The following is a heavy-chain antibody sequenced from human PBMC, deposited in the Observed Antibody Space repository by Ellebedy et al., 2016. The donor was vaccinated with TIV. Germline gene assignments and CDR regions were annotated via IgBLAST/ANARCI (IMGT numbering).Heavy chain of an antibody. Sequence: GESLKISCEASGLLFRKYSMNCVRQAPGKAPEWVSYIGSGGSIMYYADSVKRRFTVSRDNAKNSLYLQMSSLRTEDTAVYYCASLGYYYDSNGHPQYDFDIWGQGTMVTVSS. CDR3: ASLGYYYDSNGHPQYDFDI. D-gene: IGHD3-22*01. CDR1: GLLFRKYS. CDR2: IGSGGSIM. J-gene: IGHJ3*02. V-gene: IGHV3-48*04.